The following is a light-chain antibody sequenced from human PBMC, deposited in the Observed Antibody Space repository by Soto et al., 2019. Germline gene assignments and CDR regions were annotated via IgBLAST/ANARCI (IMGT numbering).Light chain of an antibody. Sequence: QSALTQPRSVSGSPGQSVIISCTGTSSDVGGYKYVSWYQQHPGKAPKLVIYDVSERPSGVPDRFSGSKSGNTASLTISGLQAEDEADYHCCSYAGSSVWGFGGGTKVTVL. V-gene: IGLV2-11*01. CDR2: DVS. CDR3: CSYAGSSVWG. CDR1: SSDVGGYKY. J-gene: IGLJ3*02.